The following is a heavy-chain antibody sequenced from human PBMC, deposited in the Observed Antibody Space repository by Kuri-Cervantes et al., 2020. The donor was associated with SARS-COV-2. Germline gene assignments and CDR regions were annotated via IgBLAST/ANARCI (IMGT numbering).Heavy chain of an antibody. D-gene: IGHD6-13*01. CDR3: TTAAAGTDAFDI. CDR2: IRSKAYGGTT. J-gene: IGHJ3*02. Sequence: GGSLRLSCAASGFTFSSYAMHWVRQAPGKGLEWVGFIRSKAYGGTTEYAASVKGRFTISRDDSKSIAYLQMNSPKTEDTAVYYCTTAAAGTDAFDIWGQGTMVTVSS. CDR1: GFTFSSYA. V-gene: IGHV3-49*04.